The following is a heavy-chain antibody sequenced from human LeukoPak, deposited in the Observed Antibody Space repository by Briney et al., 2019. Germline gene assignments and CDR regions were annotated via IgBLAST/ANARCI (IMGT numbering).Heavy chain of an antibody. J-gene: IGHJ6*02. CDR2: INSDGSST. CDR1: GFSVSSNN. CDR3: ARANVLLWFGEVYGMDV. D-gene: IGHD3-10*01. V-gene: IGHV3-74*01. Sequence: GGSLRLSCAASGFSVSSNNMHWVRQAPGKGLVWVSRINSDGSSTSYADSVKGRFTISRDNAKNTLYLQMNSLRAEDTAVYYCARANVLLWFGEVYGMDVWGQGTTVTVSS.